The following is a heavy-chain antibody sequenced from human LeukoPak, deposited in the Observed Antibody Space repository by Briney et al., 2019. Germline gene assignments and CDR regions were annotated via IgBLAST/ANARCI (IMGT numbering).Heavy chain of an antibody. CDR2: IYYSGST. CDR1: GGSISSYY. Sequence: SETLSLTCTVSGGSISSYYWSWIRQPPGRGLGWVGYIYYSGSTNYNPSLKSRVTISVDTSKNQFSLKLSSVTAADTAVYYCARQLLWFGELGGMDVWGKGTTVTVAS. D-gene: IGHD3-10*01. J-gene: IGHJ6*04. V-gene: IGHV4-59*01. CDR3: ARQLLWFGELGGMDV.